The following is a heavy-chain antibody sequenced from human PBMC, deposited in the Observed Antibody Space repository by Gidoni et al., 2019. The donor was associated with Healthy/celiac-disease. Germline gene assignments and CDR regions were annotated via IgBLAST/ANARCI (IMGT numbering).Heavy chain of an antibody. CDR2: ISSSGSTI. Sequence: EVQLVDSGGGLVQPGGSLRLSCAASVFTFSRYEMNWVRQAPGKGLEWVSYISSSGSTIYYADSVKGRFTISRDNAKNSLYLQMNSLRAEDTAVYYCARGSIAVVNWFDPWGQGTLVTVSS. CDR1: VFTFSRYE. J-gene: IGHJ5*02. V-gene: IGHV3-48*03. D-gene: IGHD6-6*01. CDR3: ARGSIAVVNWFDP.